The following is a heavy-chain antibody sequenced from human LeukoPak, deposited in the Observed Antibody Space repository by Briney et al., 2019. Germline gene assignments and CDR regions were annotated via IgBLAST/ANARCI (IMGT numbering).Heavy chain of an antibody. Sequence: GGSLRLSCAASGFTFSSYAMSWVRQAPGKGLEWVSAISGSGGDTYYADSVKGRFTISRDNSKNTLYLQMNSLGAEDTAVYYCAKYDSFDHYYDSSGRFDCWGQGTLVTVSS. J-gene: IGHJ4*02. V-gene: IGHV3-23*01. CDR2: ISGSGGDT. CDR1: GFTFSSYA. D-gene: IGHD3-22*01. CDR3: AKYDSFDHYYDSSGRFDC.